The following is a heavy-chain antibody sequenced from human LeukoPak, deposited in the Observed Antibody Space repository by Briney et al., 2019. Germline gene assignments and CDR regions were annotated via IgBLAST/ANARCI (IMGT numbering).Heavy chain of an antibody. J-gene: IGHJ4*02. CDR1: GFTFSSYG. CDR3: AKAAMVLAQSPFFDY. D-gene: IGHD3-10*01. V-gene: IGHV3-30*02. Sequence: PGGSLRLSCAASGFTFSSYGMHWVRQAPGKGLEWVAFIRYDGSNKYYADSVKGRFTISRDNSKNTLYLQMNSLRAEDTAVYYCAKAAMVLAQSPFFDYWGQGTLVTVSS. CDR2: IRYDGSNK.